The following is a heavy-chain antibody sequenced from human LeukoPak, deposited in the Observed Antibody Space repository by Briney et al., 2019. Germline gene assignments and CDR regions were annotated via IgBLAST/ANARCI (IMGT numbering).Heavy chain of an antibody. CDR1: GGFFSDYY. V-gene: IGHV4-34*01. CDR3: ARGGGVATIGGDFDY. D-gene: IGHD5-12*01. Sequence: SETLSLTCAVYGGFFSDYYWNWIRQPPGQGLEWIGEINHSGSTNYNPSLKSRVTISVDTSTNQFSLWLSYGTNADTARYLCARGGGVATIGGDFDYWGQGTLVTVSS. J-gene: IGHJ4*02. CDR2: INHSGST.